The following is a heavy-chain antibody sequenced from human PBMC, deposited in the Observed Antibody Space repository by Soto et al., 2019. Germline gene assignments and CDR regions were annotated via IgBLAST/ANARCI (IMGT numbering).Heavy chain of an antibody. V-gene: IGHV1-69*01. CDR3: AQRHYDILTGYPPGDY. D-gene: IGHD3-9*01. J-gene: IGHJ4*02. Sequence: QVQLVQSGAEVKKPGSSVKVSCKASGGTFSSYAISWVRQAPGQGLEWMGGFSPSFGTANYAQKCQGRVTITADESTSTAYMELSSLRSEDTAVYYCAQRHYDILTGYPPGDYWGQGTLVTVS. CDR1: GGTFSSYA. CDR2: FSPSFGTA.